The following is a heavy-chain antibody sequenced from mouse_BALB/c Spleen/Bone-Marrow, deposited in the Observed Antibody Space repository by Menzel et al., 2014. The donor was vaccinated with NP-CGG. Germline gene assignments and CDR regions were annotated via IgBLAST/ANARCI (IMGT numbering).Heavy chain of an antibody. CDR1: GFTFNTYA. D-gene: IGHD1-1*01. V-gene: IGHV10-1*02. CDR2: IRSKSNNYVT. Sequence: EVQRVESGGGLVQPKGSLKLSCAASGFTFNTYAMNWVRQAPGKGLEWVARIRSKSNNYVTYYADSVKGRFTISRDDSQSMLYLQMNNLKTEDTAMYYCVRHSYYYGSSYYAMDYWGQGTSVTVSS. J-gene: IGHJ4*01. CDR3: VRHSYYYGSSYYAMDY.